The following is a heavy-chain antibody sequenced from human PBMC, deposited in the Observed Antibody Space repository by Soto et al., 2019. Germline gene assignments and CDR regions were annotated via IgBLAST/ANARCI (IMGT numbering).Heavy chain of an antibody. D-gene: IGHD1-1*01. V-gene: IGHV1-18*01. CDR1: GYTFTSYG. CDR3: ARDRYPTGATPPTNYGMDV. Sequence: QVQLVQSGAEVKKPGASVKVSCKASGYTFTSYGISWARQAPGQGLEWMGLISAYNGNTNYAQKLQGRVTRTIDTSTSTAYMELRSLSSDDTAVYYGARDRYPTGATPPTNYGMDVWGQGTTVTVSS. J-gene: IGHJ6*02. CDR2: ISAYNGNT.